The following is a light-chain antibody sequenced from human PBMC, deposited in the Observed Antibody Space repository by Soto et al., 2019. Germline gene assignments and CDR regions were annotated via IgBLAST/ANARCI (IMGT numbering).Light chain of an antibody. J-gene: IGKJ1*01. CDR1: QSVSSSY. V-gene: IGKV3-20*01. CDR3: QQYNNWPRT. CDR2: GAS. Sequence: EIVLTQSPGTLSLSPGERATLSCRASQSVSSSYLAWYQPKPGQAPRPLIYGASSRATGIPDRFSGSGSGTDFTLTISRLEPEDFAVYYCQQYNNWPRTFGQGTKVDIK.